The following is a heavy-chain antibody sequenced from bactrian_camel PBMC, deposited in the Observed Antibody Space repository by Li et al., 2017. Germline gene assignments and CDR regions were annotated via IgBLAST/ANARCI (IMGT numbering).Heavy chain of an antibody. CDR1: GFTFSSYY. Sequence: DVQLVESGGGLVQPGGSLILSCAASGFTFSSYYMKWVRQAPGKGLEWVSSLGSVTATDYADSVKGRFTISRDNAKNTVSLQMNSLKSEDTALYYCVTQNQGNAYEYIYWGQGTQVTVS. CDR2: LGSVTAT. J-gene: IGHJ4*01. D-gene: IGHD2*01. CDR3: VTQNQGNAYEYIY. V-gene: IGHV3S10*01.